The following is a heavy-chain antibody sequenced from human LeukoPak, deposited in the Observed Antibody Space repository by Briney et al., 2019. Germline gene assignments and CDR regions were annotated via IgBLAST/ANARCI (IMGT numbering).Heavy chain of an antibody. D-gene: IGHD7-27*01. V-gene: IGHV4-59*01. CDR1: GVSISSYY. Sequence: SETLSLTCTVSGVSISSYYWSWIRQPPGKGLEWIGYIYYSGSTNYNPSLKSRVTISVDTSKNQFSLKLSSVTAADTAVYYCARDMGMSWGQGTLVTVSS. CDR2: IYYSGST. J-gene: IGHJ5*02. CDR3: ARDMGMS.